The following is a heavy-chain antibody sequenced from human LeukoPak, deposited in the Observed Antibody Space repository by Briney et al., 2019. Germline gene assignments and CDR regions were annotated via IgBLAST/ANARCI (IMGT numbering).Heavy chain of an antibody. Sequence: ASVKVSCKASGGTFSSYAISWVRQAPGQGLEWMGGIIPIFGTANYAQKFQGRVTITADESTSTAYMELSSLRSEDTAVYYCARHYCSSTSCHALRYGYFQHWGQGTLVTVSS. D-gene: IGHD2-2*01. CDR3: ARHYCSSTSCHALRYGYFQH. CDR1: GGTFSSYA. V-gene: IGHV1-69*13. CDR2: IIPIFGTA. J-gene: IGHJ1*01.